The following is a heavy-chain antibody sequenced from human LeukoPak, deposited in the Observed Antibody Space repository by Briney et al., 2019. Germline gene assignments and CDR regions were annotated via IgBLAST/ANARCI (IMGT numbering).Heavy chain of an antibody. J-gene: IGHJ4*01. V-gene: IGHV4-59*12. D-gene: IGHD2-15*01. CDR1: GGSISYDY. CDR3: AKGPYISPDWRGGSCYAEDY. CDR2: IHYSGAT. Sequence: PSETLSLTCTVSGGSISYDYWSWIRQSPGKRLEWIGYIHYSGATNYSPSLKSRVTISVDTSKNQFSLKLSSVTAAATAVYYCAKGPYISPDWRGGSCYAEDYLGQGTLVTVSS.